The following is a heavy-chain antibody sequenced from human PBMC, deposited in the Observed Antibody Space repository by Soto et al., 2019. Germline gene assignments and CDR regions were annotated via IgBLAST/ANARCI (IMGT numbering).Heavy chain of an antibody. D-gene: IGHD6-13*01. Sequence: QVQLVQSGPEVKNPGASVKVSCKASGYTFSSHGISWVRQAPGQGLEWMGWISGYNDNTNYAQKLQGRVTMTTDTSKSTAYMELRSLKSDDTAVYFCAPHIAVTGLYFDYWGPGTLVSVSP. CDR1: GYTFSSHG. CDR2: ISGYNDNT. J-gene: IGHJ4*02. V-gene: IGHV1-18*04. CDR3: APHIAVTGLYFDY.